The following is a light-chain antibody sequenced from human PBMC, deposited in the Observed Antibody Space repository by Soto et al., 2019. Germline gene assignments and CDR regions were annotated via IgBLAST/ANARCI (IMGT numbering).Light chain of an antibody. CDR1: QSVGSN. J-gene: IGKJ1*01. CDR2: DAS. CDR3: QQYNKLPRT. Sequence: EIVMTQSPGTLSVSPGERGTLSCRASQSVGSNVAWYQQKPGQAPRLLMYDASTRATGIPARFSGSGSGTEFTLTISRLQSEDLAVYYCQQYNKLPRTFGQGTKVEIK. V-gene: IGKV3-15*01.